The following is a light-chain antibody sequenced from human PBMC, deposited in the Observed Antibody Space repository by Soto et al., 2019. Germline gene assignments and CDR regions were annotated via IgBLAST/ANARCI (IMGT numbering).Light chain of an antibody. J-gene: IGKJ4*01. CDR1: QGISNW. V-gene: IGKV1-12*01. CDR3: QQANSLPLT. Sequence: DIQMTQSPSSVSASVGDRVTITCRATQGISNWLAWYQQKPGQAPKLLIYAATSLQDGGPLSFSGSGSGADFTLNISALQPEDFATYYCQQANSLPLTFGGGTKVEIK. CDR2: AAT.